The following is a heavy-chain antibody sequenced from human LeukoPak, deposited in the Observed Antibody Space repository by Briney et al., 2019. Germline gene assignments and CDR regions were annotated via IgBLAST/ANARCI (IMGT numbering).Heavy chain of an antibody. D-gene: IGHD3-3*01. CDR1: GFTFSSYS. CDR3: ASAYYDFWSGYSGFDY. Sequence: PGGSLRLSCAASGFTFSSYSMNWVRQAPGKGLEWVSSISSSSSYIYYADSVKGRFTISRDNAKNSLYLQMNSLRAEDTAVYYCASAYYDFWSGYSGFDYWGQGTLVTVSS. V-gene: IGHV3-21*01. J-gene: IGHJ4*02. CDR2: ISSSSSYI.